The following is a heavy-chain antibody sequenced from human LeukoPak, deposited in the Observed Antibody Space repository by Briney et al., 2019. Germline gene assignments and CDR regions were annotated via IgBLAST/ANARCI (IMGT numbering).Heavy chain of an antibody. Sequence: GESLRLSCEASGFSFSHSAMYWVRQAPGKGLEWVSSIEASGGATYYADSVNGRFTISRDNSTNTFYLQLNNLRADDTAVYFCAKGSGSGWYGWFAPWGQGALVTVSA. CDR1: GFSFSHSA. CDR3: AKGSGSGWYGWFAP. V-gene: IGHV3-23*01. D-gene: IGHD6-19*01. CDR2: IEASGGAT. J-gene: IGHJ5*02.